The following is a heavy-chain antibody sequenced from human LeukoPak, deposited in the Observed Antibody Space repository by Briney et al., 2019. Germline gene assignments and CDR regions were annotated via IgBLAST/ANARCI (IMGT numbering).Heavy chain of an antibody. D-gene: IGHD5-18*01. J-gene: IGHJ4*02. CDR3: VRGGYIYGSDY. CDR1: GSTFTGYY. Sequence: ASVKVSCKASGSTFTGYYMNWVRQAPGQGLEWMGWINPNSGGTNYAQKFQGRVTMTRDTSISAAYMELSRLRSDDTAVYYCVRGGYIYGSDYWGQGTLVTVSS. CDR2: INPNSGGT. V-gene: IGHV1-2*02.